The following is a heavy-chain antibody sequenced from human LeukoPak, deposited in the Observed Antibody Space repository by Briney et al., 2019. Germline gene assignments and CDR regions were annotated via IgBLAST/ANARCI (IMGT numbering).Heavy chain of an antibody. CDR2: INPNSGGT. Sequence: GASVKVSCKASGYTFTGYYMHWVRQAPGQGLEWMGWINPNSGGTNYAQKFQGRGTMTRDTSISTAYMELSGLRSDDTAVYYCARDLFSGNYSSFDYWGQGTLVTVSS. V-gene: IGHV1-2*02. CDR3: ARDLFSGNYSSFDY. CDR1: GYTFTGYY. J-gene: IGHJ4*02. D-gene: IGHD1-26*01.